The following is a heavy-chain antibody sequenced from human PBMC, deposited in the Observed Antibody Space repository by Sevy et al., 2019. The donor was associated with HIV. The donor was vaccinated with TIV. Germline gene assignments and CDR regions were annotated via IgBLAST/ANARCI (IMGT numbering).Heavy chain of an antibody. J-gene: IGHJ6*02. CDR3: ARERYYDFWSGYWKYYYYYGMDV. V-gene: IGHV3-74*01. Sequence: GGSLRLSCAASGFTFSSYWMHWVRQAPGKGLVWVSRINSDGSSTSYADSVKGRFTISRDNAKNTLYLQMNSLRAEDTAVYYCARERYYDFWSGYWKYYYYYGMDVWGQGTTVTVSS. CDR2: INSDGSST. CDR1: GFTFSSYW. D-gene: IGHD3-3*01.